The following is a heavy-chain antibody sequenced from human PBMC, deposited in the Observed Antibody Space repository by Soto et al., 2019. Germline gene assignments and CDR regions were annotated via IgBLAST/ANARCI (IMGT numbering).Heavy chain of an antibody. J-gene: IGHJ2*01. CDR1: GGTFSSYA. CDR2: IIPIFGTA. V-gene: IGHV1-69*13. Sequence: SVKVSCKASGGTFSSYAISWVRQAPGQGLEWMGGIIPIFGTANYAQKFQGRVTITADESTSTAYMELSSLRSEDTAVYYCARVNYCTNGVCYTPHWYFDLWGRGTLVTVSS. CDR3: ARVNYCTNGVCYTPHWYFDL. D-gene: IGHD2-8*01.